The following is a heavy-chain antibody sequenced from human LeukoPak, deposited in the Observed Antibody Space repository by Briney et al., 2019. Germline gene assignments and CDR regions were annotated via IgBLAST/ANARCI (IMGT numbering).Heavy chain of an antibody. CDR2: ISTSGST. D-gene: IGHD5/OR15-5a*01. Sequence: SETLSLTCTVSGGSISGYYWIWIRQPAGKGLEWIGRISTSGSTDCNPSLKSRVTMSVDTSKNQFSLKLSSVTAADTAVYYCARETPDVSLFDYWGPGTLVTVSS. CDR3: ARETPDVSLFDY. J-gene: IGHJ4*02. CDR1: GGSISGYY. V-gene: IGHV4-4*07.